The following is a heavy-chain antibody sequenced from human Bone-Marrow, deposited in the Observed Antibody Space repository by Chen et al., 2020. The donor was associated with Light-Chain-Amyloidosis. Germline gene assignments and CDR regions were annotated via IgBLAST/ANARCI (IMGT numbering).Heavy chain of an antibody. CDR1: GGSISNYY. V-gene: IGHV4-59*01. Sequence: QVQLQESGPGLVRPSETLSLTCTVAGGSISNYYWSGIQQPPGKGLEWIGYVHTSGTTNYKASLESRVTISADTSRNQFSLKMNLVTAADTAVYYCARGGWVHAFDIWGRGTTVIVSS. J-gene: IGHJ3*02. CDR2: VHTSGTT. D-gene: IGHD6-19*01. CDR3: ARGGWVHAFDI.